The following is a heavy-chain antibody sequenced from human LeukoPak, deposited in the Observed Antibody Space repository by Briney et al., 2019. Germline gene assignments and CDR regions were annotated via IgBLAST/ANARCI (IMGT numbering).Heavy chain of an antibody. Sequence: SVKVSCKASGGTFISYAISWVGQAPGQGGEWMGGIIPIFGTANYAQKFQGRVTITTDESTSTAYMELSSLRSEDTAVYYCAGGRYSSSLDYWGQGTLVTVSS. J-gene: IGHJ4*02. CDR2: IIPIFGTA. CDR3: AGGRYSSSLDY. D-gene: IGHD6-13*01. V-gene: IGHV1-69*05. CDR1: GGTFISYA.